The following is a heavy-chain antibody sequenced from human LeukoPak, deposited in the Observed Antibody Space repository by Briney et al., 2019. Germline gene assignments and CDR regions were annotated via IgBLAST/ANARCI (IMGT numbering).Heavy chain of an antibody. CDR3: VKSTTVTSFDY. J-gene: IGHJ4*02. D-gene: IGHD4-17*01. Sequence: PGGSLRLSCSASGLTFSSYDMHWVRQAPGKGLEYVSAISSNGGSTYYADSVKGRFTISRDNSKNTLYLQMSSLRTEDTAVYCCVKSTTVTSFDYWGQGTLVTVSS. V-gene: IGHV3-64D*09. CDR1: GLTFSSYD. CDR2: ISSNGGST.